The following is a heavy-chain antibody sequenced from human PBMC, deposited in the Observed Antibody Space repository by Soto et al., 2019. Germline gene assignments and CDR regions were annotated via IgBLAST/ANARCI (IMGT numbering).Heavy chain of an antibody. D-gene: IGHD3-22*01. CDR2: IIPIFGTA. CDR1: GDTFSSYA. Sequence: GASVKVSCKASGDTFSSYAISWVRQAPEQGLEWMGGIIPIFGTANYAQKFQGRVTITADESTSTAYMELSSLRSEDTAVYYCARDGSGYRSRASPMDVWGQGTTVTVSS. CDR3: ARDGSGYRSRASPMDV. J-gene: IGHJ6*02. V-gene: IGHV1-69*13.